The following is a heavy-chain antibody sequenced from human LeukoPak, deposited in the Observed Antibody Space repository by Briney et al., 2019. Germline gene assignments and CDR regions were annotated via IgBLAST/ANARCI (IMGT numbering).Heavy chain of an antibody. V-gene: IGHV4-34*01. J-gene: IGHJ4*02. CDR3: ARGRDRLGESTGY. CDR1: GGSFSGYY. Sequence: SETLSLTCAVYGGSFSGYYWSWIRQPPGKGLEWIGEINHSGSTNYNPSLKCRVTISVDTSKNQFSLKLSSVTAADTAVYYCARGRDRLGESTGYWGQGTLVTVSS. D-gene: IGHD3-10*01. CDR2: INHSGST.